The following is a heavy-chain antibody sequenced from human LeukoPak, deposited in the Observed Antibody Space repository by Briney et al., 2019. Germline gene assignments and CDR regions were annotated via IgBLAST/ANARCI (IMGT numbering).Heavy chain of an antibody. J-gene: IGHJ4*02. CDR1: GFTFSSYS. CDR2: ISSSSSYI. CDR3: ARVMGSARSSGYHIFDY. V-gene: IGHV3-21*01. D-gene: IGHD3-22*01. Sequence: PGGSLRLSCAASGFTFSSYSMNWVRQAPGKGLEWVSSISSSSSYIYYADSVKGRFTISRDNAKNSLYLQMNSLRAEDTAVYYCARVMGSARSSGYHIFDYWGQGTLVTVSS.